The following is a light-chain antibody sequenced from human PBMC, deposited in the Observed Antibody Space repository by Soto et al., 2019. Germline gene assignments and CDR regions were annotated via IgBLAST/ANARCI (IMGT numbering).Light chain of an antibody. Sequence: QSALTQPRSVSGSPGQSVTISCSGTSSDVGGYNYVSWYQQHPGKAPKLMIYDVSQRPSGVPDRFSGSKSGNMASLTISGLQAEDEADYYCCSYAGTYPHVVFGGGTKLTVL. CDR1: SSDVGGYNY. CDR2: DVS. V-gene: IGLV2-11*01. CDR3: CSYAGTYPHVV. J-gene: IGLJ2*01.